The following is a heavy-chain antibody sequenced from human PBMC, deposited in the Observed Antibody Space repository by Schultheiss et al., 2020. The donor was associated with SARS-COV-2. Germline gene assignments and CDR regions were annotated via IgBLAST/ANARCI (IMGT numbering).Heavy chain of an antibody. CDR1: GFTVSSNY. V-gene: IGHV3-21*01. CDR2: ISSSSSYI. D-gene: IGHD2-15*01. J-gene: IGHJ6*02. Sequence: GGSLRLSCAASGFTVSSNYMSWVRQAPGKGLEWVSSISSSSSYIYYADSVKGRFTISRDNAKNSLYLQMNSLRAEDTAVYYCASEERYCSGGSCYYYGMDVWGQGTTVTVSS. CDR3: ASEERYCSGGSCYYYGMDV.